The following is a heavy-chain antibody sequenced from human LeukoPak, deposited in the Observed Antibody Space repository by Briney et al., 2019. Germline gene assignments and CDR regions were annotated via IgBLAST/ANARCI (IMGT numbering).Heavy chain of an antibody. CDR2: ISSSSSYI. D-gene: IGHD3-9*01. CDR1: GFTFSSYS. V-gene: IGHV3-21*01. Sequence: AGGSLRLSCAASGFTFSSYSMNWVRQAPGKGLEWVSSISSSSSYIYYADSVKGRFTISRDNAKNSLYLQMNSLRAEDTAVYYCARVASYRGLLRYFDWLSHWGQGTLVTVSS. CDR3: ARVASYRGLLRYFDWLSH. J-gene: IGHJ5*02.